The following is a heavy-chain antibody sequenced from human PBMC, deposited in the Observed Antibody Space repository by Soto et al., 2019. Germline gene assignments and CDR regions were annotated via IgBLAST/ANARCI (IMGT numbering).Heavy chain of an antibody. V-gene: IGHV5-10-1*01. D-gene: IGHD6-13*01. CDR3: TRQSSSWLY. J-gene: IGHJ4*02. Sequence: GESLNISCKGSGYSFTSYWISWVRQLPGKGLEWMGRIDPSDSYTNYSPSFQGHVTISADKSISTAYLQCISLKASDTAMYDCTRQSSSWLYWGQGTLVTVSS. CDR1: GYSFTSYW. CDR2: IDPSDSYT.